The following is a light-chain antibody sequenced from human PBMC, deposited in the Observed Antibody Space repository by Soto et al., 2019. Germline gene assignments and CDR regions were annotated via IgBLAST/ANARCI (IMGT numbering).Light chain of an antibody. Sequence: EIVLTQSPGTLSLSPGERATLSCRASQSVSSSYLAWYQQKPGLAPRLLIYGASSRATGIPDRFSGRGSGTDFTLTISGLEPEDFAVYYCQQYGSSPRTFGPGTKVDIK. CDR2: GAS. CDR1: QSVSSSY. J-gene: IGKJ3*01. CDR3: QQYGSSPRT. V-gene: IGKV3-20*01.